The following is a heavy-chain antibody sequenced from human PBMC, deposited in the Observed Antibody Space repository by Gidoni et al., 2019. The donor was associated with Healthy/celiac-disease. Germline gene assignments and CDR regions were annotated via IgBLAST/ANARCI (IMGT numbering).Heavy chain of an antibody. CDR3: ARGQIAAAGIDY. J-gene: IGHJ4*02. D-gene: IGHD6-13*01. CDR2: INHSGST. Sequence: QVQLQQWGAGLLKPSETLSPTCAVYGGSFSGYYWSWIRQPPGKGLEWIGEINHSGSTNYNPSLKSRVTISVDTSKNQFSLKLSSVTAADTAVYYCARGQIAAAGIDYWGPGTLVTVSS. CDR1: GGSFSGYY. V-gene: IGHV4-34*01.